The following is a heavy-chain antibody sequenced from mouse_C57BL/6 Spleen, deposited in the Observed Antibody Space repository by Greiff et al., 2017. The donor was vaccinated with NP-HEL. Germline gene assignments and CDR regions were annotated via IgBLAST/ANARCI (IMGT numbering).Heavy chain of an antibody. CDR1: GYAFSSYW. J-gene: IGHJ2*01. V-gene: IGHV1-80*01. D-gene: IGHD2-4*01. Sequence: QVQLQQSGAELVKPGASVKISCKASGYAFSSYWMNWVKQRPGKGLEWIGQIYPGDGDTNYNGKFKGKATLTADKSSSTAYMQLSSLTSEDSAVYFCARKGGLRRDLFDYWGQGTTRTVSS. CDR2: IYPGDGDT. CDR3: ARKGGLRRDLFDY.